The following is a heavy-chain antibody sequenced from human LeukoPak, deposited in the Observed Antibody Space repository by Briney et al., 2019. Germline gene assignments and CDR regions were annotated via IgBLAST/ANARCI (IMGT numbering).Heavy chain of an antibody. Sequence: SETLSLTCTVSGGSISSYYWSWIRQPPGKGLEWIGEINHSGSTNYNPSLKSRVTISVDTSRNQFSLKLSSVTAADTAVYYCARGVYYSYGPLGGEPTFDYWGQGTLVTVSS. J-gene: IGHJ4*02. V-gene: IGHV4-34*01. CDR1: GGSISSYY. D-gene: IGHD5-18*01. CDR3: ARGVYYSYGPLGGEPTFDY. CDR2: INHSGST.